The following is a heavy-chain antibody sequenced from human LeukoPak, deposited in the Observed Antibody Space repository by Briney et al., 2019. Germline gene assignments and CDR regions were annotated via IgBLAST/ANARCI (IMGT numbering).Heavy chain of an antibody. V-gene: IGHV3-30*18. CDR1: GFTFSSYG. D-gene: IGHD3-9*01. CDR2: ISHDGSNQ. Sequence: SGGSLRLSCAASGFTFSSYGMHWVRQAPGKGLEWVAVISHDGSNQYYADSVKGRFTISRDNSKSTLYLQMNSLRAEDTAVYYCAKDRSYFDWSREFDYWGQGTLVTVSS. J-gene: IGHJ4*02. CDR3: AKDRSYFDWSREFDY.